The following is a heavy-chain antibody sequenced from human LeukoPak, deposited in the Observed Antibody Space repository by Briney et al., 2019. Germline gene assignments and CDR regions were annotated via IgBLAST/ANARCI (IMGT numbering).Heavy chain of an antibody. J-gene: IGHJ3*02. V-gene: IGHV3-23*01. D-gene: IGHD7-27*01. CDR1: GFTFSSSA. CDR2: ISGSGSGGST. Sequence: GGSLRLSCAASGFTFSSSAMSWVRQAPGKGLEWVSSISGSGSGGSTYYADSVKGRFTISRDNSKNTLYLQMNSLRAEDTAVYYCASLKWGEGNDAFDIWGQGTMVTVSS. CDR3: ASLKWGEGNDAFDI.